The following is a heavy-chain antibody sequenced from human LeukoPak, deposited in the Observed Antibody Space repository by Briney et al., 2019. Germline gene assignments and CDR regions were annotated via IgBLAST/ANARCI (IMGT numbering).Heavy chain of an antibody. CDR3: ARRSIYGDYDFDS. D-gene: IGHD4-17*01. Sequence: GEALKISCKGSGYSLTNYWIGWVRQMPGKGLEWMGIIYPDDSDTGYSPSFQGQVTISADKSISTAYLQWSSLKTSDTAIYYCARRSIYGDYDFDSWGQGTLVTVSS. J-gene: IGHJ4*02. CDR1: GYSLTNYW. CDR2: IYPDDSDT. V-gene: IGHV5-51*01.